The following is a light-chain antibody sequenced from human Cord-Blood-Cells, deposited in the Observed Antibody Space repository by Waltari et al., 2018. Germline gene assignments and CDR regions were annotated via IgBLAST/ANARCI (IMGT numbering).Light chain of an antibody. J-gene: IGKJ2*03. CDR3: QQYNNWPPYS. V-gene: IGKV3-15*01. CDR2: GVS. CDR1: QSVSSN. Sequence: EIVMTQSPATLSVSPGERATLSCRASQSVSSNLAWYQQKPGQAPRLLIYGVSTRATGIPARFSGSGSGTEFTLTISSLQSEDFAVYYCQQYNNWPPYSFGQETKLEIK.